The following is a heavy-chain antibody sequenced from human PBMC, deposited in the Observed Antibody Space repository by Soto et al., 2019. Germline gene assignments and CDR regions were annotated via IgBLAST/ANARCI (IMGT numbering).Heavy chain of an antibody. J-gene: IGHJ4*02. CDR3: AKGGLYTSSWYEGY. V-gene: IGHV3-23*01. CDR1: GFTFSSYA. CDR2: ISGSGDST. D-gene: IGHD6-13*01. Sequence: EVQLLESGGALVQPGGSLRLSCAASGFTFSSYAMSWVRQAPGKGLEWVSSISGSGDSTYNADSVKGRFAISRDNYKNTLYLQLNSLTADATAVYYCAKGGLYTSSWYEGYWGQGTLVTVSS.